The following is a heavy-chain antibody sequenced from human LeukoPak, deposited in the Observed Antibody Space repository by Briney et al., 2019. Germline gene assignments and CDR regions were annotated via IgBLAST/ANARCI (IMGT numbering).Heavy chain of an antibody. D-gene: IGHD1-26*01. J-gene: IGHJ4*02. Sequence: SVKVSCKASGGTFSSYAISWLRQAPGQGLEWMGRIIPILGIANYAQKFQGRVTITADKSTSTAYMELSSLRSEDTAVYYCARDLIVGATTAWGQGTLVTVSS. CDR3: ARDLIVGATTA. V-gene: IGHV1-69*04. CDR1: GGTFSSYA. CDR2: IIPILGIA.